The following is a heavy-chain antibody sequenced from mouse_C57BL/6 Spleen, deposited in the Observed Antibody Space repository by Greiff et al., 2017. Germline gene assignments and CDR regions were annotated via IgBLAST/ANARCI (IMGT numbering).Heavy chain of an antibody. D-gene: IGHD2-14*01. J-gene: IGHJ1*03. Sequence: EVMLVESEGGLGQPGSSMKLSCTAPGFTFSDYYMAWVRQVPEKGLEWVANINYDGSSTYYLDSLKSRFIISRDNAKNILYLQMSSLKSEDTAPYYCAREGTEGYFDVWGTGTTVTVSS. CDR2: INYDGSST. V-gene: IGHV5-16*01. CDR1: GFTFSDYY. CDR3: AREGTEGYFDV.